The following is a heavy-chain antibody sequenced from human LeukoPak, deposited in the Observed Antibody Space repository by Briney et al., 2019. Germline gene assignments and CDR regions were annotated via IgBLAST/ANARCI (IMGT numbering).Heavy chain of an antibody. CDR3: ARGRHWDYYYMDV. V-gene: IGHV4-59*01. CDR2: IYYSGST. CDR1: GGSISSYY. Sequence: SETLSLTCTVSGGSISSYYWSWIRQPPGKGLEWIGYIYYSGSTNYNPSLKSRVTISVDTSKNQFSLKLSSVTAADTAVYYCARGRHWDYYYMDVWGKGTTVTVSS. J-gene: IGHJ6*03. D-gene: IGHD3-16*01.